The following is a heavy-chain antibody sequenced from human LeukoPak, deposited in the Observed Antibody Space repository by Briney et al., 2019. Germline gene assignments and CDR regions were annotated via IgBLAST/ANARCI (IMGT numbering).Heavy chain of an antibody. CDR1: GGSFSGYY. CDR3: ARLYGSGN. J-gene: IGHJ4*02. D-gene: IGHD3-10*01. Sequence: SETLSLTCAVYGGSFSGYYWSWIRQPPGKGLEWIGEINHSGSTNYNPSLTSRVTISVDTSKNQFSLKLSSVTAADTAVYYCARLYGSGNWGQGTLVTVSS. CDR2: INHSGST. V-gene: IGHV4-34*01.